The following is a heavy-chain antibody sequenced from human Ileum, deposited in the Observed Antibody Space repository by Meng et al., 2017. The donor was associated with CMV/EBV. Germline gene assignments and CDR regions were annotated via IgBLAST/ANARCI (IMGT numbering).Heavy chain of an antibody. CDR1: GFILSNSY. V-gene: IGHV3-66*01. Sequence: EVQLVSSGGDLLQPGDSLRFSCVASGFILSNSYMSWVRQAPGKGLEWISTMHVDDASFYADSVKGRFTISRDNSKNTLFLQMNSLRVDDTAVYYCAKGATAFDYWGQGTLVTVSS. CDR2: MHVDDAS. J-gene: IGHJ4*02. CDR3: AKGATAFDY.